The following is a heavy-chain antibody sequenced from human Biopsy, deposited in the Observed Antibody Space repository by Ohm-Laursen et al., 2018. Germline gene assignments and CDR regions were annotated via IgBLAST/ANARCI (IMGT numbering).Heavy chain of an antibody. CDR3: ARGSNDFGGLYFPR. D-gene: IGHD4-23*01. CDR2: ISYTGYT. J-gene: IGHJ4*02. V-gene: IGHV4-59*11. CDR1: GGSFTGHY. Sequence: SDTLSLTCVVPGGSFTGHYWSWIRQPPGKGLEWIGHISYTGYTSYNASLKSRVTISVDTSRNHFSLRLSSLTAADTAVYYCARGSNDFGGLYFPRWGQGTLLTVSS.